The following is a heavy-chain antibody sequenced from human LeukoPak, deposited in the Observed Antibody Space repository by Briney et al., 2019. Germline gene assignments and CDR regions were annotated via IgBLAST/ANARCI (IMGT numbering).Heavy chain of an antibody. CDR1: GFTFSSYG. Sequence: PGGSLRLSCAASGFTFSSYGMHWVRQAPGKGLEWVAFIRYDGSNKYYADSVKGRFTISRDNSKNTLYLQMNSLRAEDTAVYYCARERQEQQLATYLDYWGQGTLVTVSS. V-gene: IGHV3-30*02. D-gene: IGHD6-13*01. J-gene: IGHJ4*02. CDR3: ARERQEQQLATYLDY. CDR2: IRYDGSNK.